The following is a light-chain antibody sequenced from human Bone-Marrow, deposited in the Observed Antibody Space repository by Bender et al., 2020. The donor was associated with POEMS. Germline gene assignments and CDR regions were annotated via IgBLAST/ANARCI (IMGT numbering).Light chain of an antibody. J-gene: IGLJ2*01. Sequence: YELTQPPSVSVSPGQTASITCSGDKLGDKYASWYQQKPGQSPVLVIYQNTKRPSGIPERFSGSSSGNTAILTISGTQAMDEADYYCQAWDSFVLFGGGTKLAVL. V-gene: IGLV3-1*01. CDR1: KLGDKY. CDR3: QAWDSFVL. CDR2: QNT.